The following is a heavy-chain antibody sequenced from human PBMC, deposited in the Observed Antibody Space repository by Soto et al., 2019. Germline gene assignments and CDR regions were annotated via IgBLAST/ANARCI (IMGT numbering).Heavy chain of an antibody. CDR2: ISGSGGST. Sequence: GGSLRLSCAASGFTFSSYAMSWVRQAPGKGLEWVSAISGSGGSTYYADSVKGRFTISRDNSKNTLYLQMNSLRAEDTAVYCCAKDTGYSSSWYGGAFDIWGQGTMVTVSS. CDR3: AKDTGYSSSWYGGAFDI. D-gene: IGHD6-13*01. V-gene: IGHV3-23*01. CDR1: GFTFSSYA. J-gene: IGHJ3*02.